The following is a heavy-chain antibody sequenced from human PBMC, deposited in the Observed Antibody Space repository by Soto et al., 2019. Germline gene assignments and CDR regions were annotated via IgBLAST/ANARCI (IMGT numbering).Heavy chain of an antibody. D-gene: IGHD6-13*01. CDR3: AKDRAAAFDY. V-gene: IGHV3-23*01. J-gene: IGHJ4*02. CDR1: GFTFSSYA. Sequence: GESLKISCAASGFTFSSYAMSWVRQAPGKGLEWVSAISGSGGSTYYADSVKGRFTISRDNSKNTLYLQMNSLRAEDTAVYYCAKDRAAAFDYWGQGTLVTVSS. CDR2: ISGSGGST.